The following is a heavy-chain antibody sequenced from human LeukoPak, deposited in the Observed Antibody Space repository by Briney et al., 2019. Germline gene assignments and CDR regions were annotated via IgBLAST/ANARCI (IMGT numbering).Heavy chain of an antibody. D-gene: IGHD7-27*01. J-gene: IGHJ3*02. Sequence: GGSLRLSCAASGFTFSSYSMTWVGQAPGKGLEWVSSISSSSSYIYYADSVKGRFTISRDNAKNSLYLQMNSLRAEDTAVYYCARVKTMWGSNDAFDIWGQGTMVTVSS. V-gene: IGHV3-21*01. CDR2: ISSSSSYI. CDR3: ARVKTMWGSNDAFDI. CDR1: GFTFSSYS.